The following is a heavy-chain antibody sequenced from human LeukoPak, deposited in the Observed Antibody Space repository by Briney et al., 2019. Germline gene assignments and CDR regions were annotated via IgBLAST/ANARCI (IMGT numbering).Heavy chain of an antibody. CDR3: AKETPVPYYYDSSGYPAHPFDY. D-gene: IGHD3-22*01. J-gene: IGHJ4*02. Sequence: GGSLRLSCVASGFTFNDYSMHWVRQPPGKGLEWVSLISWDGGSRYYADSVRGRFTISKDNSKNSLYLQMNSLRAEDTAVYYCAKETPVPYYYDSSGYPAHPFDYWGQGTLVTVSS. CDR1: GFTFNDYS. CDR2: ISWDGGSR. V-gene: IGHV3-43*01.